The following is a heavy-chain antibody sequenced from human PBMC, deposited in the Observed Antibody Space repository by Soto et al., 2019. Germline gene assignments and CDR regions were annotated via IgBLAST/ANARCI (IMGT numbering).Heavy chain of an antibody. V-gene: IGHV1-69*13. CDR1: GGTFSSYA. D-gene: IGHD6-6*01. Sequence: SVKVSCKASGGTFSSYAISWVRQAPGQGLEWMGGIIPIFGTANYAQKFQGRVTITADESTSTAYMELSSLRSEDTAVYYCARVVRKPHADAFDIWGQGTMVTVSS. J-gene: IGHJ3*02. CDR2: IIPIFGTA. CDR3: ARVVRKPHADAFDI.